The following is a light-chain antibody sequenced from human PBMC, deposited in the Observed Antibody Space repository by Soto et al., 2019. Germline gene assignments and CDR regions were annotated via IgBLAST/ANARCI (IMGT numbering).Light chain of an antibody. V-gene: IGLV1-47*01. CDR3: AAWDDRRSGHV. CDR2: RNN. CDR1: SSNIGSNS. Sequence: QSVLTQPPSASGTPGPRVTISCSGSSSNIGSNSVYWYQQLPGTAPKLLIYRNNQRHSGVPDRYSVSKSGTSSSLANSWLQSHDQADYYCAAWDDRRSGHVVGTGSKVTVL. J-gene: IGLJ1*01.